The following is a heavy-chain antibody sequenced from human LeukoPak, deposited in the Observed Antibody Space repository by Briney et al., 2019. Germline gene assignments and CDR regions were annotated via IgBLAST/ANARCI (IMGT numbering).Heavy chain of an antibody. CDR3: AKGMIYCSGGTCYFGTFDI. D-gene: IGHD2-15*01. V-gene: IGHV3-23*01. CDR1: GFTFSSYA. CDR2: VSGGGGST. J-gene: IGHJ3*02. Sequence: PGGSLRLSCAASGFTFSSYAMSWVRQAPGKGLEWVSGVSGGGGSTYYADSVKGRFTISRDNSKNTLYLQMKSLRAEDTAVYYCAKGMIYCSGGTCYFGTFDIWGQGTMVTVSS.